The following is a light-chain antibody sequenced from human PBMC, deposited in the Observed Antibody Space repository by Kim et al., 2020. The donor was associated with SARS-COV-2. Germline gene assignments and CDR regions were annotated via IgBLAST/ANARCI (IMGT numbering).Light chain of an antibody. CDR2: KVS. J-gene: IGKJ1*01. CDR1: QGLVYIDATTY. CDR3: MQGTYWPPT. V-gene: IGKV2-30*01. Sequence: PASISSRSTQGLVYIDATTYVIWFQQRPGQAPRRLISKVSKRDSAVPDRFSGSGSGTEFTLEISRVEAEDVGLYFCMQGTYWPPTFGQGTKVDIK.